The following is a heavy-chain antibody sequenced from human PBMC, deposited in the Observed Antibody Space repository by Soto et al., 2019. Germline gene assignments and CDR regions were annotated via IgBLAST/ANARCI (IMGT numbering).Heavy chain of an antibody. D-gene: IGHD2-21*02. J-gene: IGHJ6*02. CDR1: GFTFGDYA. CDR3: TRGLEVTNPYYYYYGMDV. Sequence: GGSLRLSCTASGFTFGDYAMSWFRQAPGKGLEWVGFIRSKAYGGTTEYAAYVKGRFTSPRDDSKSIAYLQMNSLKTEDTAVYYCTRGLEVTNPYYYYYGMDVWGQGTTVTVSS. CDR2: IRSKAYGGTT. V-gene: IGHV3-49*03.